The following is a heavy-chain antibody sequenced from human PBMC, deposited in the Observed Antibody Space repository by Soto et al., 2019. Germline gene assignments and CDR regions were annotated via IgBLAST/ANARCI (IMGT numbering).Heavy chain of an antibody. CDR3: ARDPTQPQFSHYYAMDI. CDR1: GYTFTSYV. Sequence: ASVKVSCKASGYTFTSYVIHWVRQAPGQRLEWMGWINAGNGNTAYSQKFRDRVTISRDTSASIAYMELSSLRSEDTAVYFCARDPTQPQFSHYYAMDIWGQ. V-gene: IGHV1-3*01. CDR2: INAGNGNT. J-gene: IGHJ6*02.